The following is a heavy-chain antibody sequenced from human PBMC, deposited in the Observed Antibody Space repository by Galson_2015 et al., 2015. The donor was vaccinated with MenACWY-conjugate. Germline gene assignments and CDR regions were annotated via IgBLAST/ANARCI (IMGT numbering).Heavy chain of an antibody. CDR3: AREIVVAPAASWGDYYYGMDV. D-gene: IGHD2-2*01. CDR1: GYTLTNYA. V-gene: IGHV1-3*01. J-gene: IGHJ6*02. Sequence: SVKVSCKASGYTLTNYAMHWVRQAPGQRLEWMGWINAGNGNTKYSQKFQGRVTITSDTPASTAYMELSSLRSEDTAVYYCAREIVVAPAASWGDYYYGMDVWGQGTTVTVSS. CDR2: INAGNGNT.